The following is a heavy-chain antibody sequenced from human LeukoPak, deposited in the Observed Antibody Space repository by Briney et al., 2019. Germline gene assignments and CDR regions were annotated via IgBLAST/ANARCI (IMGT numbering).Heavy chain of an antibody. Sequence: GASVKVSCKASGGTFSSYAISWVRQAPGQGLEWMGRIIPILGIANYAQKFQGRVTITADKSTSTAYMELSSLRSEDTAVYYCAFPGGSVAGTGYYYYGMDVWGQGTTVTVSS. CDR2: IIPILGIA. CDR1: GGTFSSYA. D-gene: IGHD6-13*01. CDR3: AFPGGSVAGTGYYYYGMDV. V-gene: IGHV1-69*04. J-gene: IGHJ6*02.